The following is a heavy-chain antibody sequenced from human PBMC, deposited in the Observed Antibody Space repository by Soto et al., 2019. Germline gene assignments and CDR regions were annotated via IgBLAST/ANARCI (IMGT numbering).Heavy chain of an antibody. Sequence: EVQLLESGVGLVQPGRSLRLSCAASGFTFSNYAMSWGRQAPGQGLDWVSAISGSGGTTYYADSVKGRFTISRDNSKNTLFLQMNSLRAEDAAVYYCAKFFVETGSNSGWPWSFHYWGQGTLVTVSS. D-gene: IGHD6-25*01. CDR3: AKFFVETGSNSGWPWSFHY. J-gene: IGHJ4*02. V-gene: IGHV3-23*01. CDR2: ISGSGGTT. CDR1: GFTFSNYA.